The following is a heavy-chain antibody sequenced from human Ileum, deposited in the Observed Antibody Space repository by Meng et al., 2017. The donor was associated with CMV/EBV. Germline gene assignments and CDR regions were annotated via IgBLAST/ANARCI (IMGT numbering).Heavy chain of an antibody. J-gene: IGHJ5*02. CDR3: ARFRIAALGNLFDP. V-gene: IGHV4-30-4*08. Sequence: QGPAPGLVKPSKTLSLICTVSGASISSGDYYWSLIRQPPGKGLEWIGYIFFSGNTYYNPSLNNRVIISIDTPRNQFSLKVDSVTAADTAVYYCARFRIAALGNLFDPWGHGTLVTVSS. CDR1: GASISSGDYY. CDR2: IFFSGNT. D-gene: IGHD6-13*01.